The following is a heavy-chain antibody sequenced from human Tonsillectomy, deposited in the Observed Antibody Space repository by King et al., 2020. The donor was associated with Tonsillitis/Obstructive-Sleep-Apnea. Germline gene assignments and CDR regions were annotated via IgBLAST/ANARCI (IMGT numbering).Heavy chain of an antibody. Sequence: QLVQSGGGVVQPGRSLRLSCAASGFTFSSYGMHWVRQAPGKGLEWVAVISYDGSNKYYEDSVKGRFTISSDNSKNKLYLQMNSLRAEDTAVYYCAKDGRKYQLLLSPDFDYWGQGTLVTVSS. D-gene: IGHD2-2*01. V-gene: IGHV3-30*18. CDR3: AKDGRKYQLLLSPDFDY. CDR1: GFTFSSYG. J-gene: IGHJ4*02. CDR2: ISYDGSNK.